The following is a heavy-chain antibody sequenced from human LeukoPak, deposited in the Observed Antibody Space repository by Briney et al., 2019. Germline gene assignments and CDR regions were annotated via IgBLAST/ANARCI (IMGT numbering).Heavy chain of an antibody. CDR2: IKQDGSER. CDR3: ARATPHFDY. J-gene: IGHJ4*02. CDR1: GFSVSSYW. Sequence: GGSLRLSCAASGFSVSSYWMSWVRQAPGKGLEWVANIKQDGSERYFMDSVKGRFTISRDNARNSLYLQINSLRVDDTAVYYCARATPHFDYWGQGTLLTVSS. V-gene: IGHV3-7*03.